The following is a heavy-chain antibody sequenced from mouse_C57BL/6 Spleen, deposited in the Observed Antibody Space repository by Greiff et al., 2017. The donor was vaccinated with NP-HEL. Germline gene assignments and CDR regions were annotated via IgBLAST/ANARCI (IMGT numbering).Heavy chain of an antibody. CDR2: IYPGDGDT. J-gene: IGHJ3*01. CDR3: AGGARATAD. V-gene: IGHV1-82*01. D-gene: IGHD3-1*01. Sequence: QVQLQQSGPELVKPGASVKISCKASGYDFSSSWMNWVKQRPGKGLEWIGRIYPGDGDTKYTGKFQGKATLTADTSSSTAYMQLSSLTSEDSAVCFSAGGARATADWGQGTLVTVSA. CDR1: GYDFSSSW.